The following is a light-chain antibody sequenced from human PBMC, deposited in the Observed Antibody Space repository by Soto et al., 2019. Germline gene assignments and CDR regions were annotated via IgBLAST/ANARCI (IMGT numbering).Light chain of an antibody. CDR3: QSYDRSLSGSV. CDR2: EVG. J-gene: IGLJ1*01. V-gene: IGLV2-8*01. CDR1: SSDVGSYDS. Sequence: QSALTQPPSASGSPGQSVTISCSGTSSDVGSYDSVSWYQQHPDKAPKLMIYEVGKRPSGVPDRFSGSKSGNTASLTVSGLQAEDEADYYCQSYDRSLSGSVFGAGTKLTVL.